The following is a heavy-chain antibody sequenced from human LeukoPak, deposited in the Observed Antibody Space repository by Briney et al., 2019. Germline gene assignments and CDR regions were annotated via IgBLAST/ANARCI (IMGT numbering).Heavy chain of an antibody. CDR2: VIPIFGTA. J-gene: IGHJ4*02. CDR1: GGTFSSYA. Sequence: SVKVSCKASGGTFSSYAISWVRQAPGQGLEWMGGVIPIFGTANYAQKFQGRVTITADKSTSTAYMELSSLRSEDTAVYYCARESEGLAAAGTLYFDYWGQGTLVTVSS. D-gene: IGHD6-13*01. CDR3: ARESEGLAAAGTLYFDY. V-gene: IGHV1-69*06.